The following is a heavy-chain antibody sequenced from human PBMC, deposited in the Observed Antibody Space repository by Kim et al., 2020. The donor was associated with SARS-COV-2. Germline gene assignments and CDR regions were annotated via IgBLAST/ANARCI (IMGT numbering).Heavy chain of an antibody. CDR2: ANPNSGTT. CDR3: AVYFYTSGTYYNP. J-gene: IGHJ5*02. CDR1: GYTFTSYD. D-gene: IGHD3-10*01. Sequence: ASVKVSCKASGYTFTSYDINWVRKANGQGLEWMGWANPNSGTTGYAQKFQGRVTMTRDISISTAYMELNSLRSEDTAVYYCAVYFYTSGTYYNPWGQGTLVTVSS. V-gene: IGHV1-8*01.